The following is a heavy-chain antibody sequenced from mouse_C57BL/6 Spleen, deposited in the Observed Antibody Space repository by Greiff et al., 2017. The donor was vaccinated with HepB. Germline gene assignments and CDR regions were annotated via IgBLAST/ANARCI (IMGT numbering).Heavy chain of an antibody. Sequence: VQLQESGAELVRPGASVTLSCKASGYTFTDYEMHWVKQTPVHGLEWIGAIDPETGGTAYNQKFKGKARMTADKSSSTAYMELRSLTSEDSAVYYCTRFPTGYFDYWGQGTTLTVSS. CDR2: IDPETGGT. CDR1: GYTFTDYE. J-gene: IGHJ2*01. CDR3: TRFPTGYFDY. V-gene: IGHV1-15*01. D-gene: IGHD1-1*01.